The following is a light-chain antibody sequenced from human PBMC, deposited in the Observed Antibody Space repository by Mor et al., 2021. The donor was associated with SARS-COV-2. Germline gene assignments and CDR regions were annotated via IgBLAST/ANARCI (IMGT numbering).Light chain of an antibody. CDR3: QNYHTAPLT. Sequence: PKLLIYAASTLQRGVPSRFSGSGSGTDFTLTISSLQPADVATYYCQNYHTAPLTFGGGTQVEIK. V-gene: IGKV1-27*01. J-gene: IGKJ4*01. CDR2: AAS.